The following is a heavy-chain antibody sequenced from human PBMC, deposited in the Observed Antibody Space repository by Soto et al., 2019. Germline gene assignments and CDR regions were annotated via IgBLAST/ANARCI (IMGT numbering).Heavy chain of an antibody. Sequence: QVQLVQSGAEVKKPGASVKVSCKASGYTFTNYALHWVRQAPGQRLEWMGWINAGNGNTKYSQKFQGRVTITRDTSASTDYMELSSLRSEDTAVYYCAKDRITMVRGVLIRHYWGQGTLVTVSS. CDR1: GYTFTNYA. D-gene: IGHD3-10*01. V-gene: IGHV1-3*01. CDR3: AKDRITMVRGVLIRHY. CDR2: INAGNGNT. J-gene: IGHJ4*02.